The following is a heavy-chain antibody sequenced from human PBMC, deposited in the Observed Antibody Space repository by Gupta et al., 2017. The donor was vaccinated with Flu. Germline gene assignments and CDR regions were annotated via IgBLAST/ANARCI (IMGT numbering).Heavy chain of an antibody. CDR3: ARGVTYDSSDPLEH. D-gene: IGHD3-22*01. CDR2: IIAIFRTT. CDR1: GGILNKYG. V-gene: IGHV1-69*01. Sequence: VQLVQSGAEVTKPGSSVKVSCKASGGILNKYGISWVRQAPGQGLEWMGGIIAIFRTTNYAQKLRDRVTITADESTTTVYMELSSLRSEDTAVYYCARGVTYDSSDPLEHWGQGTLVTVSS. J-gene: IGHJ1*01.